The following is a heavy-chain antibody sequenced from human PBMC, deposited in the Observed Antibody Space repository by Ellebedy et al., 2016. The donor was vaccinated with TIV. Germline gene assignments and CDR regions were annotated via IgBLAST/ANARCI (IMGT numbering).Heavy chain of an antibody. CDR3: AKAAGMGEFDY. CDR2: ISGSGGST. D-gene: IGHD1-26*01. V-gene: IGHV3-23*01. J-gene: IGHJ4*02. Sequence: GESLKISCAASGFTFSSYAMSWVRQAPGKGLGWVSDISGSGGSTYYADSVKGRFTISRDNSKNTLYLQMNSLRAEDTAVYYCAKAAGMGEFDYWGQGTLVTVSS. CDR1: GFTFSSYA.